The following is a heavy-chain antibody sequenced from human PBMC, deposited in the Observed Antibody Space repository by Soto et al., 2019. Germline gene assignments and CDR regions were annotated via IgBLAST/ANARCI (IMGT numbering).Heavy chain of an antibody. D-gene: IGHD2-2*01. Sequence: AARKVSREFSSYSLTRYWIGGLRQMPGKGQEWVGIIYPGDSDTRYSPSFQGQVTISADKSISTAYLQWSSLKASETAMYYCARHYCSSTSCSPVCYYYNCMEVWRKATTGVVSS. CDR3: ARHYCSSTSCSPVCYYYNCMEV. CDR2: IYPGDSDT. CDR1: SYSLTRYW. J-gene: IGHJ6*04. V-gene: IGHV5-51*01.